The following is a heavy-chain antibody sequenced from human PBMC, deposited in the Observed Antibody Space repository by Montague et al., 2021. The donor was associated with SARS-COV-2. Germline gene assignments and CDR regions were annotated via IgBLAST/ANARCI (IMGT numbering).Heavy chain of an antibody. CDR2: VYHSLSA. D-gene: IGHD2-15*01. Sequence: SETLSLTCTGDRRSVSSEHRRRTEEHTAKLQERAGHVYHSLSANNKPSLKSRVTISVDTSKNQFYLKLSSVPAADTDVYYCARRALGYCSGGSCYSGFDYWGQGTLVTVSS. J-gene: IGHJ4*02. CDR1: RRSVSSEH. V-gene: IGHV4-59*08. CDR3: ARRALGYCSGGSCYSGFDY.